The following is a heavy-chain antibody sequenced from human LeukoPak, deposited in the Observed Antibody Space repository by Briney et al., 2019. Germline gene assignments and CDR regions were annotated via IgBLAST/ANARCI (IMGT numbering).Heavy chain of an antibody. Sequence: SVKVSCKASGGTFSSYAISWVRQAPGQGLEWMGGIIPIFGTANYAQKFQGRVTITADESTSTAYMELSSLRSEDTAVYYCASAAGAHCSGGSCYSHFDYWGQGTLVTVSS. V-gene: IGHV1-69*13. CDR2: IIPIFGTA. CDR1: GGTFSSYA. J-gene: IGHJ4*02. CDR3: ASAAGAHCSGGSCYSHFDY. D-gene: IGHD2-15*01.